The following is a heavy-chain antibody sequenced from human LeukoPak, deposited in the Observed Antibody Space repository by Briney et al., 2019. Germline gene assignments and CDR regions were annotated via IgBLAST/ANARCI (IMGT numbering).Heavy chain of an antibody. Sequence: SETLSLTCTVSGGSISTYYWTWIRQSPGKGLEWIGYIDHSGSTNYNPSLESRVTISVDPSKKQFSLRLTSLTEADTAVYYCARAYSTTFPFDFWGPGTLVTVSS. D-gene: IGHD6-13*01. CDR2: IDHSGST. CDR3: ARAYSTTFPFDF. V-gene: IGHV4-59*01. CDR1: GGSISTYY. J-gene: IGHJ4*01.